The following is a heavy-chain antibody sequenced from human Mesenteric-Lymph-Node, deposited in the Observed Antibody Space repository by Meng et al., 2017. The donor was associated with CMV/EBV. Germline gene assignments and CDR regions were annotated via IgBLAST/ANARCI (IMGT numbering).Heavy chain of an antibody. J-gene: IGHJ5*02. Sequence: VSSGDYAWSWIRQHPGKGLEWIGYIYYSGSTHYNPSLKSRVTISVDTSKNQFSLKLSSVTAADTAVYYCARGSLFWSGYPSSVTFDPWGQGTLVTVSS. D-gene: IGHD3-3*01. V-gene: IGHV4-31*02. CDR3: ARGSLFWSGYPSSVTFDP. CDR2: IYYSGST. CDR1: VSSGDYA.